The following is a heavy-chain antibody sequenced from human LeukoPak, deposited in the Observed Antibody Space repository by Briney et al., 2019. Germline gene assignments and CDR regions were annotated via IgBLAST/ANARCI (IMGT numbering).Heavy chain of an antibody. CDR2: IKQDGSEK. CDR1: GXXXXSYX. J-gene: IGHJ4*02. V-gene: IGHV3-7*01. Sequence: GGSLRLSCAASGXXXXSYXXSXXRQAXXXXXXXXXSIKQDGSEKYYVDSVKGRFTISRDAAKNSLYLHMNTLRAEDTAVYYCAREPTTVTASYFDYWGQGTLVTVSS. CDR3: AREPTTVTASYFDY. D-gene: IGHD4-17*01.